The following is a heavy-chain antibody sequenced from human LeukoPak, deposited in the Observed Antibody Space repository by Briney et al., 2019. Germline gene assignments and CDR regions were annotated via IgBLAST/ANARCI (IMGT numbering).Heavy chain of an antibody. Sequence: SQTLSLTCAVSGVSISSGGYSWSWIRQPPGKGLEWIGYIYHSGSTYYNPSLKSRVTISVDRSKNQFSLKLSSVTAADTAVYYCARSQDYYDSSGYDYWGQGTLVTVSS. D-gene: IGHD3-22*01. V-gene: IGHV4-30-2*01. CDR2: IYHSGST. J-gene: IGHJ4*02. CDR1: GVSISSGGYS. CDR3: ARSQDYYDSSGYDY.